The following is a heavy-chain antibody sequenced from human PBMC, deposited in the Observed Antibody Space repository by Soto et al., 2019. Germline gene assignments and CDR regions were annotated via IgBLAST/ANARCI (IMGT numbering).Heavy chain of an antibody. CDR2: IIPIFGTA. Sequence: QVQLVQSGAEVKKPGSSVKVSCKASGGTFSSYAISWVRQAPGQGLEWMGGIIPIFGTANYAQKFQGRVMITADESTSTAYMELSSLRSEDTPVYYCARSLHLVVPAAFYYGMDVWGQGTTVTISS. CDR1: GGTFSSYA. V-gene: IGHV1-69*01. D-gene: IGHD2-2*01. J-gene: IGHJ6*02. CDR3: ARSLHLVVPAAFYYGMDV.